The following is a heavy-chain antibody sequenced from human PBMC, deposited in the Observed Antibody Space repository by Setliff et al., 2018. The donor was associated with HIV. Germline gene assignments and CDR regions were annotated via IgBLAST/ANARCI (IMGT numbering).Heavy chain of an antibody. J-gene: IGHJ4*02. D-gene: IGHD5-12*01. CDR1: GFTFSSYA. V-gene: IGHV3-23*01. CDR2: VSASDGRT. Sequence: GGSLRLSCAASGFTFSSYAMSWVRQAPGKGLEWVSAVSASDGRTYYADSVKGRFTISRDNSKNTLYLQMNSLRAEDTALYYCARQDVGAYAPLRYWGQGTLVTVSS. CDR3: ARQDVGAYAPLRY.